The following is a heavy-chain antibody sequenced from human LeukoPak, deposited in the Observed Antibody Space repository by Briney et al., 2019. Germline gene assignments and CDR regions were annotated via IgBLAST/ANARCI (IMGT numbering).Heavy chain of an antibody. CDR2: INPSGGST. CDR1: GYTFTDYY. V-gene: IGHV1-46*03. D-gene: IGHD2-2*01. Sequence: ASVKVSCKVSGYTFTDYYMHWVRQAPGQGLEWMGIINPSGGSTSYAQKFQGRVTMTRDTSTSTVYMELSSLRSEDTAVYYCARQQYDIVVVPAALAYWGQGTLVTVSS. J-gene: IGHJ4*02. CDR3: ARQQYDIVVVPAALAY.